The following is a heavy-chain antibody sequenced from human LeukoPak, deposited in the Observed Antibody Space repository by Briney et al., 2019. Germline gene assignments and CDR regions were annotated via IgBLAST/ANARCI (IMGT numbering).Heavy chain of an antibody. CDR3: ARPRYYYGSGSAELYYFDY. D-gene: IGHD3-10*01. CDR1: GYSFTNYW. Sequence: PGESLKISCKGSGYSFTNYWIGWVRQMPGKGLEWMGIIYPGDSDTRYSPSFQGQATISADKSISTAYLQWSSLKASDTAMYYCARPRYYYGSGSAELYYFDYWGQGTLVTVSS. J-gene: IGHJ4*02. V-gene: IGHV5-51*01. CDR2: IYPGDSDT.